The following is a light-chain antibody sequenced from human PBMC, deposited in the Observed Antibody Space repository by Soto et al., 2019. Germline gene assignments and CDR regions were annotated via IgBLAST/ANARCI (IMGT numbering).Light chain of an antibody. V-gene: IGKV1-39*01. J-gene: IGKJ4*01. Sequence: DIQMTQSPSSLPASVGEGVTITCRASQSIGNYLNWYQQESGKAPNLLIFGASILQTGVPSRFSGSASGTDFTLTITSLQPEDVATYYCQQSYSSPRTFGGGTKVDIK. CDR1: QSIGNY. CDR3: QQSYSSPRT. CDR2: GAS.